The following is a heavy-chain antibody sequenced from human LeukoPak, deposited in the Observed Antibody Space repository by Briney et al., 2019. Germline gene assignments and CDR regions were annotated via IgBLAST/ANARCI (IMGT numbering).Heavy chain of an antibody. CDR2: IIGSVGIT. CDR3: AKDPWTRKYCSGGSCYGAFDI. D-gene: IGHD2-15*01. CDR1: GFTFSNYA. Sequence: GGSLRLSCAASGFTFSNYAMNWVRQAPEKGLEWVSVIIGSVGITYYADSVKGRFTISRDNSKNTLYLQMNSLRAEDTAVYYCAKDPWTRKYCSGGSCYGAFDIWGQGTMVTVSS. J-gene: IGHJ3*02. V-gene: IGHV3-23*01.